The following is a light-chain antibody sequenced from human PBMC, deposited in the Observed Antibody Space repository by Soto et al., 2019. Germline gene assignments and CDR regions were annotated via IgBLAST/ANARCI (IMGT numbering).Light chain of an antibody. CDR1: QGISSW. Sequence: DIQMTQSPSSVSASVGDRVTITCRASQGISSWLAWYQQKPGKAPKLLICAASSLQSGVPSRFSGSGSGTDFTLTISTLQAEDFEAYYGQQTNSLPITFGQGTRLEIK. CDR2: AAS. V-gene: IGKV1D-12*01. CDR3: QQTNSLPIT. J-gene: IGKJ5*01.